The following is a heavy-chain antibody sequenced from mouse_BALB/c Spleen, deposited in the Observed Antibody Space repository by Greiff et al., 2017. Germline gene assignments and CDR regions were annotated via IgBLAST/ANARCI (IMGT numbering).Heavy chain of an antibody. Sequence: VKLQESGAELVKPGASVKISCKATGYTFSSYWIEWVKQRPGQGLEWIGEIFPGSGSTNYNEKFKGKATFTADKSSNTAYMQLSSLTSEDSAVYYCAREDYGNYGIAYWGQGTLVTVSA. CDR2: IFPGSGST. J-gene: IGHJ3*01. D-gene: IGHD2-1*01. V-gene: IGHV1-9*01. CDR3: AREDYGNYGIAY. CDR1: GYTFSSYW.